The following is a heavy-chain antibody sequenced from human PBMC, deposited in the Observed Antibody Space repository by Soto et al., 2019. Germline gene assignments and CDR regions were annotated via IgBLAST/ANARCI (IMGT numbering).Heavy chain of an antibody. V-gene: IGHV1-69*13. CDR3: ARDPASAVNEVYYYGMDV. Sequence: VASVKVSCKASGGTFSSYAISWVRQAPGQGLEWMGGIIPIFGTANYAQKFQGRVTITADESTSTAYMELSSLRSEDTAVYYCARDPASAVNEVYYYGMDVWGQGTTVTVSS. D-gene: IGHD6-13*01. CDR1: GGTFSSYA. J-gene: IGHJ6*02. CDR2: IIPIFGTA.